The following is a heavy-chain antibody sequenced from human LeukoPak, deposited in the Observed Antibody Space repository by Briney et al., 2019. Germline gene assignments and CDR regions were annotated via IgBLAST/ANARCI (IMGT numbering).Heavy chain of an antibody. V-gene: IGHV1-8*02. CDR3: ARSLYGSGSYRY. J-gene: IGHJ4*02. CDR2: MNPDSGNT. CDR1: GYTFTNYN. D-gene: IGHD3-10*01. Sequence: ASVKVSCKASGYTFTNYNIDWVRQATGQGLEWMGWMNPDSGNTGYAQKFQGRVTMTRDTSISTAYMELSRLRSDDTAVYYCARSLYGSGSYRYWGQGTLVTVSS.